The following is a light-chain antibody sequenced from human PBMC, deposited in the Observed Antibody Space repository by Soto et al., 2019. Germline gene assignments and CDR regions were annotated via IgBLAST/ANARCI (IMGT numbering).Light chain of an antibody. J-gene: IGLJ2*01. CDR1: SGSVSTSYY. CDR3: VLYVGSGILV. CDR2: NTN. Sequence: QTVVTQEPSFSVSPGGTVTLTCGLRSGSVSTSYYPSWYQQTPGQAPRTLIYNTNTRSSGVPDRFSGSILGNKAALTITGAQADDESGYYCVLYVGSGILVFGGGTKLTVL. V-gene: IGLV8-61*01.